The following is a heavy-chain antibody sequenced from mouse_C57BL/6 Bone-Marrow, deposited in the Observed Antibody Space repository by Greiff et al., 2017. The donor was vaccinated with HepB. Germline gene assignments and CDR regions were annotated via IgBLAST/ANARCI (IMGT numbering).Heavy chain of an antibody. Sequence: VQLQQPGAELVRPGSSVKLSCKASGYTFTSYWMHWVKQRPIQGLEWIGNIDPSDSETHYNQKFKDKATLTVDKSSSTAYMQLSSLTSEDSAVYYCASVGYGNLFDYWGQGTTLTVSS. CDR1: GYTFTSYW. CDR3: ASVGYGNLFDY. D-gene: IGHD2-1*01. J-gene: IGHJ2*01. V-gene: IGHV1-52*01. CDR2: IDPSDSET.